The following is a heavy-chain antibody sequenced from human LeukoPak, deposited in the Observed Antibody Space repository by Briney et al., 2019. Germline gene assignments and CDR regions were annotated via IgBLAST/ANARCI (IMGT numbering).Heavy chain of an antibody. J-gene: IGHJ4*02. D-gene: IGHD3-3*01. CDR2: IKHSGST. CDR1: GGSFSGYY. V-gene: IGHV4-34*01. Sequence: SETLSLTCAVYGGSFSGYYWSWIRQPPGKGLEWIGEIKHSGSTNYNPSLKSRVTISVDTSKNQFSLKLSSVTAAHTAVYYCARKPSTILDYWGQGTLVTVSS. CDR3: ARKPSTILDY.